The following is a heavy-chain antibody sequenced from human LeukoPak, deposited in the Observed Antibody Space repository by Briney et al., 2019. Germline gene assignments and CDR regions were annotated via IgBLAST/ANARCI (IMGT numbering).Heavy chain of an antibody. CDR2: ISSSSTYI. CDR1: GFTFSSYS. Sequence: NPGGSLRLSCAASGFTFSSYSMNWVRQAPGKGREWVASISSSSTYIYYADSVKCRFTISRDNAKTSLYLQMNSLRAEDTAVYYCARDSGYLTIFAFYMDVWGKGTTVTVSS. CDR3: ARDSGYLTIFAFYMDV. D-gene: IGHD3-3*01. J-gene: IGHJ6*03. V-gene: IGHV3-21*01.